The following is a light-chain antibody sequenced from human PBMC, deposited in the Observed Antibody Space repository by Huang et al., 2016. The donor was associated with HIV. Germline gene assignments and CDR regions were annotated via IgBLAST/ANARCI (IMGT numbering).Light chain of an antibody. CDR1: QSVSSSY. V-gene: IGKV3D-20*01. CDR2: DAS. Sequence: EIVLTQSPATLSLSPGERATLSCGASQSVSSSYLAWYQQNPGLAPRLLIYDASSRATGIPDFTLTISRLEPEDFAVYYCQQYGSSPETFGQGTKVEIK. CDR3: QQYGSSPET. J-gene: IGKJ1*01.